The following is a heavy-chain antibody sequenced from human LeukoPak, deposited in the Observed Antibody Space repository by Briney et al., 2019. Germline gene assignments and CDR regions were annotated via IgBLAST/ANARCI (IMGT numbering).Heavy chain of an antibody. V-gene: IGHV1-69*13. Sequence: ASVKVSCKASGGTFSSYAISWVRQAPGQGLEWMGGIIPIFGTANYAQKFQGRVTITADESTSTAYMELSSLRSEDTAVYYCARVDYYGSGSYYNPFDYWGQGTLVTVSS. CDR1: GGTFSSYA. CDR2: IIPIFGTA. CDR3: ARVDYYGSGSYYNPFDY. D-gene: IGHD3-10*01. J-gene: IGHJ4*02.